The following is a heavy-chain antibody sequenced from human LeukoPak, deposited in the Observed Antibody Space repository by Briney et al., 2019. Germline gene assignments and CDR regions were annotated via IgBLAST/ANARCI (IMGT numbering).Heavy chain of an antibody. J-gene: IGHJ4*02. CDR3: ARGSAVTANNFDF. CDR2: IKQDESEK. CDR1: GGSISSSSYY. V-gene: IGHV3-7*01. Sequence: ETLSLTCTVSGGSISSSSYYWGWIRQPPGKGLEWVANIKQDESEKYYVDSVKGRFTISRDNAKNSLYLQMNSLRAEDTAVYYCARGSAVTANNFDFWGQGTLVTVSS. D-gene: IGHD4-11*01.